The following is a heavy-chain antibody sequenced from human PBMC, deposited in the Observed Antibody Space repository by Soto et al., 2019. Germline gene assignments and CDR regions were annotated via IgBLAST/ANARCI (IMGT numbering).Heavy chain of an antibody. V-gene: IGHV4-39*01. CDR2: IYYSGST. J-gene: IGHJ5*02. CDR1: GGSISSSSYY. CDR3: AVVVVAATPILGWFDP. Sequence: SSETLSLTCTVSGGSISSSSYYWGWIRQPPGKGLEWIGSIYYSGSTYYNPSLKSRVTISVDTSKNQFSLKLSSVTAADTAVYYCAVVVVAATPILGWFDPWGQGTLVTVSS. D-gene: IGHD2-15*01.